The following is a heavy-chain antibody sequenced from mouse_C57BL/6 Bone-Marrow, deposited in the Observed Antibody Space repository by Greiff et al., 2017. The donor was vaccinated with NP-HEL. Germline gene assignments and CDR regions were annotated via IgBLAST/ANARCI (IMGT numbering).Heavy chain of an antibody. D-gene: IGHD2-2*01. Sequence: QVQLQQPGAELVMPGASVKLSCKASGYTFTSYWLHWVQQRPGQGLEWIGEIDPSDSYTNYNQKFKGKSTLTVDKSSSTAYMQLSSLTSEDSAVYYCARMGYRFADWGQGPLVTVSA. CDR1: GYTFTSYW. V-gene: IGHV1-69*01. CDR2: IDPSDSYT. J-gene: IGHJ3*01. CDR3: ARMGYRFAD.